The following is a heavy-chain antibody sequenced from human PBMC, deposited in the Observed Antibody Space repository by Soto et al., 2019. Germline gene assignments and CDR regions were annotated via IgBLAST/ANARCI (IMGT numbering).Heavy chain of an antibody. V-gene: IGHV3-23*01. CDR1: GFTFSNFV. D-gene: IGHD6-19*01. CDR2: ISGSTNSI. Sequence: GGSLRLSCAASGFTFSNFVMTWVRQAPGKGLEWVSSISGSTNSIYYADSVKGRFTISRDNSKNTVYQQMNSLRAEDTALYYCAKDPVSRAVAGRGGHWGHGTLVTVSS. CDR3: AKDPVSRAVAGRGGH. J-gene: IGHJ4*01.